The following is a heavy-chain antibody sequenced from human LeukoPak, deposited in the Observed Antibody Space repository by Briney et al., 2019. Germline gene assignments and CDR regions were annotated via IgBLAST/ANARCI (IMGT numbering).Heavy chain of an antibody. CDR3: TRGRRRIAAPGATPPAPYFDF. V-gene: IGHV3-21*01. CDR2: ISSSSYI. CDR1: GFTFSSYT. J-gene: IGHJ4*02. D-gene: IGHD6-13*01. Sequence: GGSLRLSCAASGFTFSSYTMNWVRQAPGKGLEWVSSISSSSYIYYADSVKGRFTISRDNAKNSLYLQMNSLRAEDTAVYYCTRGRRRIAAPGATPPAPYFDFWGQGTLVTVSS.